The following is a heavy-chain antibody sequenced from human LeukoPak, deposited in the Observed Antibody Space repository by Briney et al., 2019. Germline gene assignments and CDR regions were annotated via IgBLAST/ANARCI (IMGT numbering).Heavy chain of an antibody. CDR3: ARGGPVAQFSWYGAYYFDY. V-gene: IGHV4-34*01. J-gene: IGHJ4*02. CDR2: ISHSGST. Sequence: SETLSLTCTVSGGSISSYYWSWIRQPPGKGLEWIGEISHSGSTNYNPSLKSRVTISVDTSKNQFSLKLSSVTAADTAVYYCARGGPVAQFSWYGAYYFDYWGQGTLVTVSS. CDR1: GGSISSYY. D-gene: IGHD6-13*01.